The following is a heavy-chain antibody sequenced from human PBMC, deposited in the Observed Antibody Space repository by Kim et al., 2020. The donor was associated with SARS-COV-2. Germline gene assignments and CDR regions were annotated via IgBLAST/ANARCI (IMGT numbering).Heavy chain of an antibody. D-gene: IGHD5-18*01. CDR3: ARALVNTAMAVDY. V-gene: IGHV2-70*01. J-gene: IGHJ4*02. Sequence: YYSTSLKTRLTISKDTSKNQVVLTMTNMDPVDTATYYCARALVNTAMAVDYWGQGTLVTVSS.